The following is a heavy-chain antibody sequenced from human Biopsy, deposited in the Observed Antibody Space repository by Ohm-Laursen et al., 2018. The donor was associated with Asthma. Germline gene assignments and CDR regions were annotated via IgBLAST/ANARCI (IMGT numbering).Heavy chain of an antibody. D-gene: IGHD6-19*01. V-gene: IGHV1-69*01. Sequence: SSVKVSCKAPGGTFSNFAISWVRQAPGQGLEWLGGIRTVFGTTNFAQKFQGRVTITADESTSTAYMEVTSLRSEDTAIYYCARCQVGYSSGWSLLLKKIYYSGMDVWGQGTAVTVSS. CDR1: GGTFSNFA. CDR2: IRTVFGTT. CDR3: ARCQVGYSSGWSLLLKKIYYSGMDV. J-gene: IGHJ6*02.